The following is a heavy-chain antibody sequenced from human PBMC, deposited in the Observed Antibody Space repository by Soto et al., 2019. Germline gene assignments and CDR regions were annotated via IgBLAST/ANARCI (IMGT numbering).Heavy chain of an antibody. V-gene: IGHV1-69*13. CDR3: SFHSDSNSYSRFDF. Sequence: SGKVCCKASVGWFRNYVMSWVRQAPGQGLEWMGGIIPVFETRTYAQKFQGRVTITADDSTSTVSMEMSNLRSEDTAVYFCSFHSDSNSYSRFDFWGQGTLVTVSS. J-gene: IGHJ4*02. D-gene: IGHD4-4*01. CDR2: IIPVFETR. CDR1: VGWFRNYV.